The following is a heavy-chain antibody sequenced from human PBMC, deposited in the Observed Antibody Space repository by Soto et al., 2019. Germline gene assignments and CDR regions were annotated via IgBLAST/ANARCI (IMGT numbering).Heavy chain of an antibody. CDR1: GGSFNGYY. J-gene: IGHJ4*02. Sequence: QVQLQQWGAGLLKPSETLSLTCAVYGGSFNGYYWSWIRQPPGKGPEWIGDINHSGSTNYNPSLKSRVTISVDTSKNQFSLKLRSVTAADMAMFYCARAPDEYYFDSWGQGTLVTVSS. V-gene: IGHV4-34*01. CDR3: ARAPDEYYFDS. CDR2: INHSGST.